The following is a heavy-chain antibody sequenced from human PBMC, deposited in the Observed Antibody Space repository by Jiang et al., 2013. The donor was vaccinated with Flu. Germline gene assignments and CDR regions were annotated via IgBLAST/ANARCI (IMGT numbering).Heavy chain of an antibody. V-gene: IGHV3-23*01. CDR1: GFTFSQLC. J-gene: IGHJ4*02. CDR3: AKDTAGGWLQPFDY. D-gene: IGHD5-24*01. CDR2: ISGSGGST. Sequence: AASGFTFSQLCHELGPPGVQGRGVEWVSAISGSGGSTYYADSVKGRFTISRDNSKNTLYLQMNSLRAEDTAVYYCAKDTAGGWLQPFDYWGRGNPGHRLL.